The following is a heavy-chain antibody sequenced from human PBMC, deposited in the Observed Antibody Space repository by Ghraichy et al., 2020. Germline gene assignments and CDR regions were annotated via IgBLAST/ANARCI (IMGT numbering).Heavy chain of an antibody. CDR3: ARMKAKIRGYSYGDY. CDR2: ISSSSSYI. V-gene: IGHV3-21*01. D-gene: IGHD5-18*01. J-gene: IGHJ4*02. Sequence: GGSLRLSCAASGFTFSSYSMNWVRQAPGKGLEWVSSISSSSSYIYYADSVKGRFTISRDNAKNSLYLQMNSLRAEDTAVYYCARMKAKIRGYSYGDYWGQGTLVTVSS. CDR1: GFTFSSYS.